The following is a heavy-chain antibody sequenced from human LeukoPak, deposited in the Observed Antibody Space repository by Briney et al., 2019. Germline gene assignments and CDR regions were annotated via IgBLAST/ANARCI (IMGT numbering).Heavy chain of an antibody. J-gene: IGHJ4*02. CDR2: IYYSGST. CDR3: ARGALWSGHVDY. CDR1: GGSISSYF. D-gene: IGHD3-3*01. Sequence: PSETLSLTCTVSGGSISSYFWSWIRQPPGKGLEWIGYIYYSGSTNYNPSLKSRVTISVDTSKNQFSLKLSSVTAADTAVYYCARGALWSGHVDYWGQGTLVTVSS. V-gene: IGHV4-59*01.